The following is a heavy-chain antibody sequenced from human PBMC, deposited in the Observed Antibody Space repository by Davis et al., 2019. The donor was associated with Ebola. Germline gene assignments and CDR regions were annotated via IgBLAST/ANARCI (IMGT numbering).Heavy chain of an antibody. CDR3: ARDSYSNHPY. V-gene: IGHV4-38-2*02. Sequence: MPSETLSLTCSVSGYSISSGFFWGWIRQPPGKGLEWIGSIYHSGSTYYNPSLKSRVAISVDTSRNQFSLKLSSITAADTAVYYCARDSYSNHPYWGQGTLVTVSS. D-gene: IGHD4-11*01. CDR2: IYHSGST. CDR1: GYSISSGFF. J-gene: IGHJ4*02.